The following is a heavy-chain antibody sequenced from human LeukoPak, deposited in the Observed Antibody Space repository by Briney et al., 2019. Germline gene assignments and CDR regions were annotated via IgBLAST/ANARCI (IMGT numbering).Heavy chain of an antibody. D-gene: IGHD5-12*01. Sequence: GGSLRLSCAASGFTFSGYWMNWIRQTPGKGLEWVATIKKDGSETYHVDSVKGRFTISRDNAKNSLYLQMNSLRAEDTAVYYCAKDLDIVATITGNWGQGTLVTVSS. CDR2: IKKDGSET. J-gene: IGHJ4*02. CDR3: AKDLDIVATITGN. V-gene: IGHV3-7*03. CDR1: GFTFSGYW.